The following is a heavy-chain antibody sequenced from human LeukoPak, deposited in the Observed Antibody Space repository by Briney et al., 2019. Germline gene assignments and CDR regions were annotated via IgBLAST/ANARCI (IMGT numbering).Heavy chain of an antibody. D-gene: IGHD3-10*01. V-gene: IGHV1-69*04. Sequence: EASVKVSCKASGGTFSSYAISWVRQAPGQGLEWMGRIIPILGIANYAQKFQGRVTITADKSTSTAYMELSSLRSEDTAVYYCARDRVAYYYGSGAPSYWGQGTLVTVFS. J-gene: IGHJ4*02. CDR2: IIPILGIA. CDR3: ARDRVAYYYGSGAPSY. CDR1: GGTFSSYA.